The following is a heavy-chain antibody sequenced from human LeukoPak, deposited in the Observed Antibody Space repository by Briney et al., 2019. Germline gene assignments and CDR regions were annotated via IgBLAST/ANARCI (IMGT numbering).Heavy chain of an antibody. Sequence: PSETLSLTCAVYGGSFSGYYWSWIRQPPGKELEWIGEINHSGSTNYNPSLKSRVTISVDTSKNQFSLKLSSVTAADTAVYYCAREEALIYGSGSYSNPGPNWGQGTLVTVSS. V-gene: IGHV4-34*01. CDR2: INHSGST. CDR3: AREEALIYGSGSYSNPGPN. J-gene: IGHJ4*02. D-gene: IGHD3-10*01. CDR1: GGSFSGYY.